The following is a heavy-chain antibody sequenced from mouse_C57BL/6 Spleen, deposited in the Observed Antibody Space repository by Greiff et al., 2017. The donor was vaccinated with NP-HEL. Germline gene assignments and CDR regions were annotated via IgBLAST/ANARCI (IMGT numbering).Heavy chain of an antibody. CDR3: AREGIYYGYHWYFDV. D-gene: IGHD2-2*01. Sequence: VQLQQPGTELVKPGASVKLSCKASGYTFTSYWLHWVTQRPGQGLEWIGNINPSNGGTNYNEKFKSKATLTVDKSSSTAYMQLSSLTSEDSAVYYCAREGIYYGYHWYFDVWGTGTTVTVSS. CDR2: INPSNGGT. CDR1: GYTFTSYW. J-gene: IGHJ1*03. V-gene: IGHV1-53*01.